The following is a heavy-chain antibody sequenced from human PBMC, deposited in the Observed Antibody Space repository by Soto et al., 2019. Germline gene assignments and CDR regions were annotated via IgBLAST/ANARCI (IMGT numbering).Heavy chain of an antibody. J-gene: IGHJ3*01. V-gene: IGHV4-30-2*01. CDR2: IYQSEGT. Sequence: LSLTCDVSGGSISSGGYSWSWIRQPPGEALEWIGCIYQSEGTAYNPSLKSRATISADRPKNQLSLELTSVTAADTAVYYCARDRYDPLTGFDAFDVWGQGAMVTVSS. CDR3: ARDRYDPLTGFDAFDV. CDR1: GGSISSGGYS. D-gene: IGHD3-9*01.